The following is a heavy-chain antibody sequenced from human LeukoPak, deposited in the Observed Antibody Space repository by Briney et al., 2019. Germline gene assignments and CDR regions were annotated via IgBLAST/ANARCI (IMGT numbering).Heavy chain of an antibody. CDR2: ISYDGGNK. Sequence: PGGSLRLSCAASGFTFSSYGMHWVRQAPGKGLEWVAVISYDGGNKYYADSVKGRFTISRDNPKNTLYLQMNSLRVEDTAVYYCARDKGDHYFDYWGQGTLVTVSS. V-gene: IGHV3-30*19. J-gene: IGHJ4*02. D-gene: IGHD3-10*01. CDR3: ARDKGDHYFDY. CDR1: GFTFSSYG.